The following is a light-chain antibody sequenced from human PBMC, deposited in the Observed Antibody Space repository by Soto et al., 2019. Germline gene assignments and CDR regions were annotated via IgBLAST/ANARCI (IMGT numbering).Light chain of an antibody. CDR1: QDISNY. Sequence: DIQMTQSPSSLSASVGDRVTITCQASQDISNYLNWYQQKPGKAPKLLIYDASNLETGVPSRFNGSGSGTDFTFTISSLQPEDIATYYCQQYDNLLLTFGGGTKVEIK. CDR2: DAS. V-gene: IGKV1-33*01. J-gene: IGKJ4*01. CDR3: QQYDNLLLT.